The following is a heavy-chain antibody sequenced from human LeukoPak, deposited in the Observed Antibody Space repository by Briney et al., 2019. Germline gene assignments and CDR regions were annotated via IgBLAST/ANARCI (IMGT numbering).Heavy chain of an antibody. D-gene: IGHD6-19*01. CDR2: INPNSGNT. V-gene: IGHV1-8*01. Sequence: ASVKVSCKASGYTFTSYDINWVRQATGQGLEWMGWINPNSGNTGYAQKFQGRVTMTRNTSTSTAYMELSSLRSRDTAVYYCARGPNSSGSYDRGDAFDIGGQGTMVTVSS. J-gene: IGHJ3*02. CDR1: GYTFTSYD. CDR3: ARGPNSSGSYDRGDAFDI.